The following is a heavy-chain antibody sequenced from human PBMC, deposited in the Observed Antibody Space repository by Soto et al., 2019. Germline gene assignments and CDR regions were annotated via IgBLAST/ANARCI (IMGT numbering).Heavy chain of an antibody. CDR3: ARGFPSYGDNFDY. CDR1: GGSFSGFS. Sequence: SLTCAVYGGSFSGFSWSWIRQPPGKGLEWIGEINQSGSTNYSPSLKSRVTISADTSKNQFSLKLTSVTAADTAVYYCARGFPSYGDNFDYWGQGTLVTVSS. D-gene: IGHD4-17*01. J-gene: IGHJ4*02. V-gene: IGHV4-34*01. CDR2: INQSGST.